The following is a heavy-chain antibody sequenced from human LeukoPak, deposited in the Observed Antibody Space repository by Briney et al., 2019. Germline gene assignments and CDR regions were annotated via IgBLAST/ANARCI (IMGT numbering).Heavy chain of an antibody. D-gene: IGHD3-22*01. Sequence: SVKVSCKASGGTSSSYAISWVRQAPGQGLEWMGGIIPIFGTANYAQKFQGRVTITADKSTSTAYMELSSLRSEDTAVYYCARDLGDDSSGYYYPPLGGFDNWGQGTMVTVSS. J-gene: IGHJ3*02. CDR1: GGTSSSYA. CDR2: IIPIFGTA. CDR3: ARDLGDDSSGYYYPPLGGFDN. V-gene: IGHV1-69*06.